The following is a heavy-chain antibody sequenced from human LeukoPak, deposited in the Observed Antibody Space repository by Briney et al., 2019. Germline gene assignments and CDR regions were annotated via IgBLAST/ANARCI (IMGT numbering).Heavy chain of an antibody. V-gene: IGHV4-39*07. Sequence: SETLSLTCTVSGGSISSSSYYWSWIRQPPGKGLEWIGEINHSGSTNYNTPLKSRVTISVDTSKNQFSLKLSSVTAADTAVYYCARGGRITMIVVVITGAFDIWGQGTMVTVSS. J-gene: IGHJ3*02. CDR1: GGSISSSSYY. CDR3: ARGGRITMIVVVITGAFDI. CDR2: INHSGST. D-gene: IGHD3-22*01.